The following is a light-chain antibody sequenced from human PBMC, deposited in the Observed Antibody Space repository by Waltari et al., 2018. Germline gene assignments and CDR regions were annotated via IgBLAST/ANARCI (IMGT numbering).Light chain of an antibody. CDR2: KAS. CDR1: QSIRSW. V-gene: IGKV1-5*03. Sequence: DIQMTQSPSPLSASVGDRVTITCRASQSIRSWLAWYQQKPGKAPKLLIYKASTLASRVPSRFSGSGSGTEFTLTISSLQPDDFATYYCQQYDSYPTFGQGTKLEIE. CDR3: QQYDSYPT. J-gene: IGKJ2*01.